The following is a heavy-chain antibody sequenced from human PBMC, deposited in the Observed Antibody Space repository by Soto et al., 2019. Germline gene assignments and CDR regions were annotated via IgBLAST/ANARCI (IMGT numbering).Heavy chain of an antibody. Sequence: GGSLRLSCAASGFTFSNAWMSWVRQAPGKGLEWVGRIKSKTDGGTTDYAAPVKGRFNISRDDSKNTLYLQMNSLKTEDTAVYYCTTDPATPRRDFWSGYPDFRAARHFDYWGQGTLVTVSS. J-gene: IGHJ4*02. D-gene: IGHD3-3*01. CDR3: TTDPATPRRDFWSGYPDFRAARHFDY. V-gene: IGHV3-15*01. CDR1: GFTFSNAW. CDR2: IKSKTDGGTT.